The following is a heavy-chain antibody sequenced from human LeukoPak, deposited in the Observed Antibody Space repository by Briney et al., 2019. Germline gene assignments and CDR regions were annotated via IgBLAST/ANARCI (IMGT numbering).Heavy chain of an antibody. CDR1: GYTFTSYD. J-gene: IGHJ4*02. CDR3: ARDERYDSSGYPFDY. D-gene: IGHD3-22*01. Sequence: GASVKVSCKTSGYTFTSYDINWVRQASGQGLEWMGWMNPNSGNTGFAQNFQGRVTITGDTSISTAYMELSRLRSDDTAVYYCARDERYDSSGYPFDYWGQGTLVTVSS. CDR2: MNPNSGNT. V-gene: IGHV1-8*03.